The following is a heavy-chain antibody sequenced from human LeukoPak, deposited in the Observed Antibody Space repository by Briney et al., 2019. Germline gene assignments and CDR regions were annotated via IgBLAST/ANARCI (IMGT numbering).Heavy chain of an antibody. CDR1: GDSISSRSYY. V-gene: IGHV4-39*07. CDR2: INHSGST. Sequence: PSETLSLTCTVSGDSISSRSYYWSWIRQPPGTGLEWIGEINHSGSTNYNPSLKSRVTISVDTSKNQFSLKLSSVTAADTAVYYCARVRIQLWLTYFDYWGQGTLVTVSS. J-gene: IGHJ4*02. D-gene: IGHD5-18*01. CDR3: ARVRIQLWLTYFDY.